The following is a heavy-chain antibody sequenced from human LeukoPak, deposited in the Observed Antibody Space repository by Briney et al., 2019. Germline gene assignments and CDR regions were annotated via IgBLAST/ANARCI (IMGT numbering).Heavy chain of an antibody. J-gene: IGHJ4*02. Sequence: GGSLRLSCAASGFTFDDYAMHWVRHAPGKGLEWVSGISWNSGSIGYADSVKGRFTISRDNAKNSLYLQMNSLRAEDTALYYCAKDISYGDRTYYFDYWGQGTLVTVSS. D-gene: IGHD4-17*01. CDR3: AKDISYGDRTYYFDY. CDR1: GFTFDDYA. V-gene: IGHV3-9*01. CDR2: ISWNSGSI.